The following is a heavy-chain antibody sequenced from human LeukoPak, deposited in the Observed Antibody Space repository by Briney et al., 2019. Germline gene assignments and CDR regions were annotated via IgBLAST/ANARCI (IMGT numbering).Heavy chain of an antibody. CDR2: IYYSGST. CDR1: GGSISSYY. Sequence: SETLSLTCTVSGGSISSYYWSWIRQPPGKGLEWIGYIYYSGSTNYNPSLKSRVTISVDTSKNQFSLKLSSVTAADTAVYYCATVSYGCNWFDPWGQGTLVTVSS. J-gene: IGHJ5*02. CDR3: ATVSYGCNWFDP. D-gene: IGHD5-18*01. V-gene: IGHV4-59*01.